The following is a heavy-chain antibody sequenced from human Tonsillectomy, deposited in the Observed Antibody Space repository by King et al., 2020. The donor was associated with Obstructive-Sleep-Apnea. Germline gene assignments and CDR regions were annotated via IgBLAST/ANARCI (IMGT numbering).Heavy chain of an antibody. CDR3: SKAWFVNSGWVDY. Sequence: VQLVESGGGLVQPGRSLRLSCAASGFTFDNYAMHWVRQAPGKGLEWVSSISWKSGDIYYADSVKGRFTISSDNAKKSLYLQMNRLRAEGTALVYLSKAWFVNSGWVDYWGQGTLVTVS. CDR1: GFTFDNYA. CDR2: ISWKSGDI. J-gene: IGHJ4*02. D-gene: IGHD6-19*01. V-gene: IGHV3-9*01.